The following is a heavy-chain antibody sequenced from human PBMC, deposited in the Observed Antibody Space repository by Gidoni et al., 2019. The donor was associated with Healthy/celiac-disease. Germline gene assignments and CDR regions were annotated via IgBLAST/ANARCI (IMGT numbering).Heavy chain of an antibody. J-gene: IGHJ4*02. CDR2: IYYSGST. D-gene: IGHD3-22*01. Sequence: QLQLQESGPGLVKPSETLSLTCPVSGGSISSSSYYWGWIRQPPGKGLEWIGSIYYSGSTYYNAYLKSRVTISVDTSKNQFSLKLSSVTAADTAVYYCAREGHSSGVNLDYWGQGTLVTVSS. CDR1: GGSISSSSYY. V-gene: IGHV4-39*02. CDR3: AREGHSSGVNLDY.